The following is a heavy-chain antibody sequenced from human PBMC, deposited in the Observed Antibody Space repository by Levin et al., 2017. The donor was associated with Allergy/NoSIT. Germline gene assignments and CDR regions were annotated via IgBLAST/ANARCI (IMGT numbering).Heavy chain of an antibody. Sequence: ASVKVSCKASGGTFSSYAISWVRQAPGQGLEWMGGIIPIFGTANYAQKFQGRVTITADESTSTAYMELSSLRSEDTAVYYCARDRDGYKYDFFDYWGQGTLVTVSS. CDR2: IIPIFGTA. V-gene: IGHV1-69*13. CDR3: ARDRDGYKYDFFDY. CDR1: GGTFSSYA. D-gene: IGHD5-24*01. J-gene: IGHJ4*02.